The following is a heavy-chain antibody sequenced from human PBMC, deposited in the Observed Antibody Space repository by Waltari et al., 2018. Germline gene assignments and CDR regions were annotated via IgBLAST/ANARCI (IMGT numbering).Heavy chain of an antibody. CDR2: IVPIVGTA. CDR1: GGTFSSYA. V-gene: IGHV1-69*01. Sequence: QVQLVQSGAEVKKPGSSVKVSCKASGGTFSSYAISWVRQAPGQGLEWVGGIVPIVGTANYAQKCQGRVTITADESTSTAYMELGSLRSEDAAVYYCARGGYSGYDYPPDYWGQGTLVTVSS. J-gene: IGHJ4*02. CDR3: ARGGYSGYDYPPDY. D-gene: IGHD5-12*01.